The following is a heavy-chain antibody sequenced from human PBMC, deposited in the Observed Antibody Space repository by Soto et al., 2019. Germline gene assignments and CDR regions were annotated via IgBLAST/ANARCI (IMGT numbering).Heavy chain of an antibody. J-gene: IGHJ4*02. CDR1: GFSLSTSGVG. V-gene: IGHV2-5*02. CDR3: APILTGSPIDY. Sequence: QITLKESGPTLVKPTQTLTLTCTFSGFSLSTSGVGVGWIRQPPGKALEWLAIIYWDDDERYSSSLRSRLTXPXXTSKNKVVLTMTNMDPVDTATYYCAPILTGSPIDYWGQGTLVTVSS. D-gene: IGHD3-9*01. CDR2: IYWDDDE.